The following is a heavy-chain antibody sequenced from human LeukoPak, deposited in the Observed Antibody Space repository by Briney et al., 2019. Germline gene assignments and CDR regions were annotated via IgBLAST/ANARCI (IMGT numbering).Heavy chain of an antibody. Sequence: ASVKVSCKASGYTFTNYYIHWVRQAPGQGLEWMGVINPSGGSTTYAQKFQGRVTMTRDTSTSTRYMELRSLRSEDTAVYYCARDPRSTVTKSFHYYYGLDVWGTGTTVTVSS. CDR2: INPSGGST. CDR1: GYTFTNYY. J-gene: IGHJ6*04. D-gene: IGHD4-17*01. V-gene: IGHV1-46*01. CDR3: ARDPRSTVTKSFHYYYGLDV.